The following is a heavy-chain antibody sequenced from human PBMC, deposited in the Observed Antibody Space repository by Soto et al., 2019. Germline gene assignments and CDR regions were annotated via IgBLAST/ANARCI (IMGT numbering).Heavy chain of an antibody. D-gene: IGHD2-15*01. J-gene: IGHJ4*02. V-gene: IGHV3-30-3*01. CDR1: GFTFSGYA. CDR3: ARFKGCSGGSCYPYFDY. CDR2: ISYDGSNK. Sequence: QVQLVESGGGVVQPGRSLRLSCAASGFTFSGYAMHWVRQAPGKGLEWVAVISYDGSNKYYADSVKGRFTISRDNSKNTLYLQMNSLRAEDTAVYYCARFKGCSGGSCYPYFDYWGQGTLVTVSS.